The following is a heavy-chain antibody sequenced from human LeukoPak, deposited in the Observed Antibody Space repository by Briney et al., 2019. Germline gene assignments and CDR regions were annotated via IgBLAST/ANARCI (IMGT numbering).Heavy chain of an antibody. CDR3: ARAAGRWLQLHPFDY. V-gene: IGHV3-11*01. Sequence: GGSLRLPCAASGFTFSDYYMSWIRQAPGKGLEWVSYISSSGSTIYYADSVKGRFTISRDNAKNSLYLQMNSLRAEDTAVYYCARAAGRWLQLHPFDYWGQGTLVTVSS. D-gene: IGHD5-24*01. CDR1: GFTFSDYY. J-gene: IGHJ4*02. CDR2: ISSSGSTI.